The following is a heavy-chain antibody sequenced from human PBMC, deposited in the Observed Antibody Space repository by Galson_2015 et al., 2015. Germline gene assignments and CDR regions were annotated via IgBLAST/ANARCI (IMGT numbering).Heavy chain of an antibody. CDR2: IYHSGST. D-gene: IGHD2-2*01. CDR1: GGSISSSNW. CDR3: ARRKEEKRYCSSTSCYARYYYYYYGMDV. V-gene: IGHV4-4*02. J-gene: IGHJ6*02. Sequence: LSLTCAVSGGSISSSNWWSWVRQPPGKGLEWIGEIYHSGSTNYNPSLKSRVTISVDKSKNQFSLKLSSVTAADTAVYYCARRKEEKRYCSSTSCYARYYYYYYGMDVWGQGTTVTVSS.